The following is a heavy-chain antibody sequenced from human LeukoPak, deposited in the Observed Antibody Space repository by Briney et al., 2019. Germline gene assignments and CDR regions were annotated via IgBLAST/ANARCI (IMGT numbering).Heavy chain of an antibody. Sequence: GGSLRPSCAASGFTLSDYWIHWVRKAPGKGLVWVSRISRDGGSTSYADSVKGRFTISRDNAKSTLYLQMNSLRAEDTAVYYCARSGSYRWDYWGQGGLVTVSS. CDR3: ARSGSYRWDY. D-gene: IGHD2-8*02. CDR1: GFTLSDYW. V-gene: IGHV3-74*01. J-gene: IGHJ4*02. CDR2: ISRDGGST.